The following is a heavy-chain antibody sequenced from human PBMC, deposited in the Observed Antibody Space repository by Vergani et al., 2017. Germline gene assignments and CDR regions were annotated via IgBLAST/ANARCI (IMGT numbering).Heavy chain of an antibody. V-gene: IGHV5-51*03. CDR3: ARSPPEMATIRGFDY. J-gene: IGHJ4*02. D-gene: IGHD5-24*01. Sequence: EVQLVPSGAEVKKPGESLKISCKGSGYRFTSYWIGWVRQMPGKGLEWMGIIYPGDSDTRYSPSFRGQVTISADKSINTAYLQWSSLKASDTAMYYCARSPPEMATIRGFDYWGQGTLVTVSS. CDR2: IYPGDSDT. CDR1: GYRFTSYW.